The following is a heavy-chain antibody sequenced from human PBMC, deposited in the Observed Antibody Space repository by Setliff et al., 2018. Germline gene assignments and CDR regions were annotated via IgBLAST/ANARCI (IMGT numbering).Heavy chain of an antibody. CDR1: GGTFSSSS. V-gene: IGHV1-69*05. D-gene: IGHD6-19*01. Sequence: RASVKVSCKASGGTFSSSSISWVRQAAGQGLEWMGGITPIFGTSKHAQKFQGRVTITTDESMNTAYMELSSMRSDDTAVYYCSKAPRSGLYASYAFDIWGQGTMVTVSS. CDR2: ITPIFGTS. J-gene: IGHJ3*02. CDR3: SKAPRSGLYASYAFDI.